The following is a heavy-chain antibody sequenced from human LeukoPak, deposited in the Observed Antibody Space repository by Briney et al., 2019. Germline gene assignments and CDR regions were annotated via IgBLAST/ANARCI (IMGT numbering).Heavy chain of an antibody. D-gene: IGHD3-22*01. Sequence: SVKVSCKASGGTFSKYTISWVRQRPGQGLEWMGGITPLFGTANYAQKFQGRVTITADESTSTAYMELSSLRSEDTAVYYCARDGGYYYDSSGYSPPGLDNWFDPWGQGTLVTVSS. J-gene: IGHJ5*02. V-gene: IGHV1-69*13. CDR2: ITPLFGTA. CDR1: GGTFSKYT. CDR3: ARDGGYYYDSSGYSPPGLDNWFDP.